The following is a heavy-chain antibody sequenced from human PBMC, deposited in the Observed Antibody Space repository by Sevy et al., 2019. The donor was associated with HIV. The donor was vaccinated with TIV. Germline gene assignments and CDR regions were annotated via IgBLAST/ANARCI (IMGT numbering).Heavy chain of an antibody. V-gene: IGHV1-24*01. Sequence: ASVKVSCKVSGYTLTELSMHWVRQAPGKGLEWMGGFDPEDGETIYAQKFQGRVTMTEDTSTDTAYMELSSLRSEDTAVYYCATALVVPAARCYYYYYGMDVWGQGTTVTVSS. J-gene: IGHJ6*02. D-gene: IGHD2-2*01. CDR2: FDPEDGET. CDR3: ATALVVPAARCYYYYYGMDV. CDR1: GYTLTELS.